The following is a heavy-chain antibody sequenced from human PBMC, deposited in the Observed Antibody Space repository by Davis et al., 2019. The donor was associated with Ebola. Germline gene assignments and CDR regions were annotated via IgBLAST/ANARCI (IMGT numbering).Heavy chain of an antibody. CDR2: ISSSSSYI. Sequence: GESLKISCAASGFIFSRYSMNWVRQAPGKGLEWVSSISSSSSYIYYADSVKGRFTISRDNAKNSLYLQMNSLRAEDTAVYYCERAPLGYYDFWSGYYKGGYFDYWGQGTLVTVSS. D-gene: IGHD3-3*01. V-gene: IGHV3-21*01. CDR3: ERAPLGYYDFWSGYYKGGYFDY. J-gene: IGHJ4*02. CDR1: GFIFSRYS.